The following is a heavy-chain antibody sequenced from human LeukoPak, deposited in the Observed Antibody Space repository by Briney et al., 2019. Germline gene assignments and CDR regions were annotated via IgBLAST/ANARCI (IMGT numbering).Heavy chain of an antibody. CDR1: GGSISSYY. CDR2: IYYSGST. CDR3: ARLEGSSWYGGNWFDP. D-gene: IGHD6-13*01. V-gene: IGHV4-59*01. Sequence: SETLSLTCTVSGGSISSYYWSWIRQPPGKGLEWIGYIYYSGSTNYNPSLKSRVTISVDTSKNQFSLKLSSVTAADTAVYYCARLEGSSWYGGNWFDPWGQGTLVTVSS. J-gene: IGHJ5*02.